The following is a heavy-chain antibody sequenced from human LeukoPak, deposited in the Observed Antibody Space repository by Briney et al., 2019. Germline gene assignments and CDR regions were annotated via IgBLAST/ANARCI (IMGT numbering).Heavy chain of an antibody. V-gene: IGHV1-2*02. Sequence: GAAGTLSYMSSGYTFTVYYMHWVRQAPGQGLEWMGGINPNRGATNYAQKFQGRVTMTRDTSISKVYMELSRLRSDDTAVYYCARDSGSYYLFDYWGQGSLVIVTA. CDR2: INPNRGAT. D-gene: IGHD3-10*01. CDR3: ARDSGSYYLFDY. CDR1: GYTFTVYY. J-gene: IGHJ4*02.